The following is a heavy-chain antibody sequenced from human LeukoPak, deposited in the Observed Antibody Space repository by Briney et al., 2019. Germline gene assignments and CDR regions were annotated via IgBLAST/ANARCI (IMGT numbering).Heavy chain of an antibody. CDR3: ARDFKDVSP. CDR2: ISSSSNYI. Sequence: GGSLRLSCAASGFTFSTYSMNWVRQAPGKGLEWVSSISSSSNYIDYADSVKGRFTISRDNAKNSLYLQMNSLRAEDTAIYYCARDFKDVSPWGQGTLVTVSS. J-gene: IGHJ5*02. CDR1: GFTFSTYS. V-gene: IGHV3-21*01.